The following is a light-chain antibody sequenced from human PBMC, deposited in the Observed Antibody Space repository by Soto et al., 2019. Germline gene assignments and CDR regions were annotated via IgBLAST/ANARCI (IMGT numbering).Light chain of an antibody. CDR1: QNVDTF. J-gene: IGKJ4*01. Sequence: DIVLTQSPGTVSLSPGERASLSCRASQNVDTFLAWYQQKPGQPPRLLMYDASRRITGVPARFSGSGSGTDFTLTITSLEPEDVAGYYCQQRYNWPVTFGAGTRVEI. CDR2: DAS. V-gene: IGKV3-11*01. CDR3: QQRYNWPVT.